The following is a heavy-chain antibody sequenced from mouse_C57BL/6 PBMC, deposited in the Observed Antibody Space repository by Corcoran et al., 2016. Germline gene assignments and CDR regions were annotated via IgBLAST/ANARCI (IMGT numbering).Heavy chain of an antibody. V-gene: IGHV9-3*01. D-gene: IGHD4-1*01. CDR2: INTYSGVP. CDR1: GYTFTTYG. CDR3: ARNWDWYCDV. J-gene: IGHJ1*03. Sequence: QIQLVQSGPELKKPGETVKISCKASGYTFTTYGMSWVKQAPGKGLKWMGWINTYSGVPAYADDFKGRFAFSLETSASTAYLQINNLKNEDTATYFCARNWDWYCDVWGTGTTVTVSS.